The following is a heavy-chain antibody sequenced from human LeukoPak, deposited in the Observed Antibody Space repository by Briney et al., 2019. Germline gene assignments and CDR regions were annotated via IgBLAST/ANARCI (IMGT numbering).Heavy chain of an antibody. CDR3: ARGDYGDYVLDY. Sequence: ASVKVSCKASGYTFTGYYMHWVRQAPGQGLEWMGWINPNSGGTNYAQKFQGRVTMTRDTSISTAYMELSRLRSDDTAVYCCARGDYGDYVLDYWGQGTLVTVSS. CDR2: INPNSGGT. J-gene: IGHJ4*02. V-gene: IGHV1-2*02. CDR1: GYTFTGYY. D-gene: IGHD4-17*01.